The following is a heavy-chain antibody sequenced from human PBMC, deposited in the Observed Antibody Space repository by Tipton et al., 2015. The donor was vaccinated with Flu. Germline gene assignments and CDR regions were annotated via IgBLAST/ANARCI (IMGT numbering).Heavy chain of an antibody. V-gene: IGHV4-59*01. CDR2: IYYTGST. CDR1: GDSINNYY. J-gene: IGHJ4*02. Sequence: TLSLPCTVSGDSINNYYWSWIRQPPGKGLEWLGHIYYTGSTNYSPSLKSRVTISLDTSENQLSLKLNSMTAADTAVYYCARVNRGFFDYWGQGTLVTVSS. CDR3: ARVNRGFFDY. D-gene: IGHD1/OR15-1a*01.